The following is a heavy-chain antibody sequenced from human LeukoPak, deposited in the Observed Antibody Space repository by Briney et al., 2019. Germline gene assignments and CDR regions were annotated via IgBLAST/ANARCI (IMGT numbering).Heavy chain of an antibody. CDR3: ARDYLSNHYYYMDV. D-gene: IGHD2/OR15-2a*01. J-gene: IGHJ6*03. CDR2: INHSGST. V-gene: IGHV4-34*01. CDR1: GGSFSGYY. Sequence: SETLSLTCAVYGGSFSGYYWSWIRQPPGKGLEWIGEINHSGSTNYNPSLKSRVTISVDTSKNQFSLKLSSVTAADTAVYYCARDYLSNHYYYMDVWGKGTTVTVSS.